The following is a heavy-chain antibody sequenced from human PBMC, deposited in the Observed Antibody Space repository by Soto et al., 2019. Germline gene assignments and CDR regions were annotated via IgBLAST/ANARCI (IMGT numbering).Heavy chain of an antibody. Sequence: LQESGPGLVKPSETLSLTCSVSGGSINGYYWNWIRQPPGKGLECLGNVYFSGSTHYNPSLEARLTISVDTSKKQISLKLRSVTAADTAVYYCARQEAVPGTPFDSWGQGTLVSVSS. CDR1: GGSINGYY. CDR3: ARQEAVPGTPFDS. V-gene: IGHV4-59*01. CDR2: VYFSGST. D-gene: IGHD6-19*01. J-gene: IGHJ4*02.